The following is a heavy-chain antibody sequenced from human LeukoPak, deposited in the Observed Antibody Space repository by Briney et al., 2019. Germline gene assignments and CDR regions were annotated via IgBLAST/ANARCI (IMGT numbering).Heavy chain of an antibody. J-gene: IGHJ4*02. CDR3: AGNAGGYNFGYFDY. V-gene: IGHV1-46*01. CDR1: GYTFTSYY. CDR2: INPSGGST. Sequence: AASVKVSCKASGYTFTSYYMHWVRQAPGQGLEWMGIINPSGGSTSYAQKFQGRVTMTRDTSTSTAYMELRSLRSDDTAVYHCAGNAGGYNFGYFDYWGQGTLVTVSS. D-gene: IGHD5-24*01.